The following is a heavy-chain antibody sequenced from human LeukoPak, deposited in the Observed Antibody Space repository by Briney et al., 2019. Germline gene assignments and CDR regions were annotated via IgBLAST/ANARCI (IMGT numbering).Heavy chain of an antibody. D-gene: IGHD2-21*02. CDR3: AKSSCRGDCYSDY. Sequence: GGSLRLSCAASGFTFSYSGIHWVRQAPGEGLEWVATISYDGSNKYYADSVKGRFTISRDNSKNTLYLQMSSLRAEDTAVYYCAKSSCRGDCYSDYWGQGTLVTVSP. CDR2: ISYDGSNK. CDR1: GFTFSYSG. V-gene: IGHV3-30*18. J-gene: IGHJ4*02.